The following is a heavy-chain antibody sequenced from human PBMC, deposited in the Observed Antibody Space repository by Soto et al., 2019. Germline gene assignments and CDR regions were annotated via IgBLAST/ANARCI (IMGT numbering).Heavy chain of an antibody. D-gene: IGHD3-10*01. V-gene: IGHV3-21*01. Sequence: EVQLVESGGGLVKPGGSLRLSCAASGFTFSSYSMNWVRQAPGKGLEWVSSISSSSSYIYYADSVKGRFTISRDNAKNLLYLEMNSLGAEETAGFYCGRGKGGSGSYYSSDAFDIRGPGKMVTVSS. J-gene: IGHJ3*02. CDR3: GRGKGGSGSYYSSDAFDI. CDR1: GFTFSSYS. CDR2: ISSSSSYI.